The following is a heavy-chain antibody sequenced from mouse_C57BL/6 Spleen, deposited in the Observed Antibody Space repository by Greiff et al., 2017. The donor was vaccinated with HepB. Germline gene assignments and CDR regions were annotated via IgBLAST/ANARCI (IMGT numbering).Heavy chain of an antibody. CDR2: INPNYGTT. CDR3: SKGLRRGFAY. V-gene: IGHV1-39*01. D-gene: IGHD2-4*01. Sequence: VLLQQSGPELVQPGASVKISCKASGYSFTDYNMNWVKQSNGKSLEWIGVINPNYGTTSYNQKFKGKATLTVDQSSSTAYMQLNSLTSEDSAVYYCSKGLRRGFAYWGQGTLVTVSA. J-gene: IGHJ3*01. CDR1: GYSFTDYN.